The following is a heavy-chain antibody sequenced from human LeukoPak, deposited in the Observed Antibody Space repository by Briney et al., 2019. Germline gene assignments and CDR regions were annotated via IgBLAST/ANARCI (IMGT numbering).Heavy chain of an antibody. J-gene: IGHJ4*02. CDR3: AKGRGYDTIWYLDY. Sequence: QPGGSLGLSCAASGFTFSSYAMSWVRQAPGKGLEWVSPISGSGDNTYYADSVKGRFTISRDNSKNTLYLQMNSLRAEDTAVYYCAKGRGYDTIWYLDYWGQGTLVSVS. CDR1: GFTFSSYA. D-gene: IGHD6-13*01. CDR2: ISGSGDNT. V-gene: IGHV3-23*01.